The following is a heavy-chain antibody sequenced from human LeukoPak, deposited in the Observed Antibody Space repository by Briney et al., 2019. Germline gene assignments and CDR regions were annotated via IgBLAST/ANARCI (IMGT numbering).Heavy chain of an antibody. J-gene: IGHJ4*02. V-gene: IGHV5-51*01. CDR3: GRRASGYDLGACDY. Sequence: GAPLLISCKCSGSSFSCYWMGWVRPMPGGGLEWMGIIYRGDSDTRYSPSFQGQVTIAADNSLSTAYLQRSNLKASDTAMYYCGRRASGYDLGACDYWGQGTLVTVST. D-gene: IGHD5-12*01. CDR1: GSSFSCYW. CDR2: IYRGDSDT.